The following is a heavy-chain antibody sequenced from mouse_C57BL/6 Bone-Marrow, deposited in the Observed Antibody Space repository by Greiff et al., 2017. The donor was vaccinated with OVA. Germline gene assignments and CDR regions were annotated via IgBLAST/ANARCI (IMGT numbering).Heavy chain of an antibody. CDR1: GFSLTSYG. D-gene: IGHD1-1*01. CDR3: ASLLLRDYYAMDD. CDR2: IWGVGST. Sequence: VQLQESGPGLVAPSQSLSITCTVSGFSLTSYGVDWVRQSPGKGLEWLGVIWGVGSTNYNSALKSRLSISKDNSKSQVFLKMNSLQTDDTAMYYCASLLLRDYYAMDDWGQGTSVTVSS. J-gene: IGHJ4*01. V-gene: IGHV2-6*01.